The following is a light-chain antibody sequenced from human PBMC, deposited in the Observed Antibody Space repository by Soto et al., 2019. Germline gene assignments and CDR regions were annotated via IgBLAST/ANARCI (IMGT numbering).Light chain of an antibody. J-gene: IGKJ3*01. CDR1: QSIKKS. CDR3: QLSYSLTPN. V-gene: IGKV1-39*01. Sequence: EIRVTNAPISLSRSLTNIVTITCRASQSIKKSLNWYQQKPGKAPKLLIYAASSLQSGVPSRFSGSGSGTDFTLTISRLQPEDFATYYCQLSYSLTPNFGP. CDR2: AAS.